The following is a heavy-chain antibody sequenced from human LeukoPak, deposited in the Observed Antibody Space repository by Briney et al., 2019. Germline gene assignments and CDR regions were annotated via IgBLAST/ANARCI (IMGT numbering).Heavy chain of an antibody. V-gene: IGHV3-11*01. D-gene: IGHD3-22*01. CDR2: IGSRGGTT. CDR3: ARGSSDYQY. CDR1: GFTFSYYY. J-gene: IGHJ4*02. Sequence: GESLRLSCAASGFTFSYYYMNWLRQAAPKGLEGIAYIGSRGGTTACTDSVTGRFAISKDHVNNSLYLQINSLRADDTAVYYCARGSSDYQYWGQGTLVTVSS.